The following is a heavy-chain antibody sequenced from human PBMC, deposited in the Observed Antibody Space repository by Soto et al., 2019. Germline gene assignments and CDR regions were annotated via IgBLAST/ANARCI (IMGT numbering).Heavy chain of an antibody. D-gene: IGHD4-4*01. CDR2: INPNSGGT. Sequence: ASVNVSCKASGYTFTGYYMHWVRQAPGQGLEWMGWINPNSGGTNYAQKFQGWVTMTRDTSISTAYMELSRLRSDDTAVYYCARGGTTVTTRDQNDYWGQGTLVTVSS. CDR1: GYTFTGYY. V-gene: IGHV1-2*04. J-gene: IGHJ4*02. CDR3: ARGGTTVTTRDQNDY.